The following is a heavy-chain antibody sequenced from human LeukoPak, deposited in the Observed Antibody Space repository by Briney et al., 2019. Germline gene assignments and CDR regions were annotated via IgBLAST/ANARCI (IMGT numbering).Heavy chain of an antibody. V-gene: IGHV4-59*01. D-gene: IGHD6-19*01. CDR1: GGSISSYY. J-gene: IGHJ4*02. Sequence: SETLSLTCTVSGGSISSYYWSWIRQPPGKGLEWIGYIYYSGSTSYNPSLKSRVTMSVDTSKNQFSLKLSSVTAADTAVYYCARATNSGWYNDYWGQGTLVTVSS. CDR2: IYYSGST. CDR3: ARATNSGWYNDY.